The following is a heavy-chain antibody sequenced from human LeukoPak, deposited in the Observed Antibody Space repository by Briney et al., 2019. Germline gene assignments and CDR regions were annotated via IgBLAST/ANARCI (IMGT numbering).Heavy chain of an antibody. CDR2: INAGNGNT. CDR3: ARVKGLYYYDSSGYYPRYFDY. V-gene: IGHV1-3*01. CDR1: GYTFTNYA. Sequence: ASVKVSCKASGYTFTNYAMHWVRQAPGQRLEWMGWINAGNGNTKYSQNFQGRVTITRDTSASTAYMELSSLRSEDTAVYYCARVKGLYYYDSSGYYPRYFDYWGQGTLVTVSS. J-gene: IGHJ4*02. D-gene: IGHD3-22*01.